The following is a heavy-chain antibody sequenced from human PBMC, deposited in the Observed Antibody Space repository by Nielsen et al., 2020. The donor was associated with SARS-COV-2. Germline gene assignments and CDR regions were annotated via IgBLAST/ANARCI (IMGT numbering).Heavy chain of an antibody. J-gene: IGHJ6*02. CDR3: TTDYIPSPYYDFWSGYFPYYYGMDV. D-gene: IGHD3-3*01. Sequence: VRQPPGKGLEWVGRIKSKTDGGTTDYAAPVKGRFTISRDDSKNTLYLQMNSLKTEDTAVYYCTTDYIPSPYYDFWSGYFPYYYGMDVWGQGTTVTVSS. V-gene: IGHV3-15*01. CDR2: IKSKTDGGTT.